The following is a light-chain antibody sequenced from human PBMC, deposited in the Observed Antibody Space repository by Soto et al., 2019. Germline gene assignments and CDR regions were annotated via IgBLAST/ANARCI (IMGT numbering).Light chain of an antibody. CDR3: QHYHNWHPWT. CDR1: QSVSSN. J-gene: IGKJ1*01. V-gene: IGKV3-15*01. Sequence: EIVMTQSPATLSVSPGERATLSCRASQSVSSNLAWYQQKPGQAPRLLIYGASTRATGIPTRFSGSGSGTEFTLTVSSLQSADFAVYYCQHYHNWHPWTFGQGTKVEI. CDR2: GAS.